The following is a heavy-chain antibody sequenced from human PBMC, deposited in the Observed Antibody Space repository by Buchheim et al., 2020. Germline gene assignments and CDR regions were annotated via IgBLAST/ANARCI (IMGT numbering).Heavy chain of an antibody. D-gene: IGHD6-19*01. Sequence: EVQLVEAGGGLVQPGGSLRLSCVASGFTFGRYWMHWVRQTPGEGLVWVSRISGDGSTTAYADSVKGRFTSSRDTAKNTPYLQMNSLRVEDTAVYYCARFATITVAGTYYSSAMDVWGRGTT. CDR2: ISGDGSTT. J-gene: IGHJ6*02. V-gene: IGHV3-74*01. CDR3: ARFATITVAGTYYSSAMDV. CDR1: GFTFGRYW.